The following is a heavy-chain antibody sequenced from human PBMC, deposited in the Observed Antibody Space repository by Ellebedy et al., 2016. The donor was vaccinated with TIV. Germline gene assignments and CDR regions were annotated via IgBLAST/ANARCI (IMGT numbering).Heavy chain of an antibody. CDR1: GYKFNNNW. D-gene: IGHD2-8*02. CDR2: IWPGDSDT. V-gene: IGHV5-51*01. Sequence: PGGSLRLSCKGSGYKFNNNWIAWVRQMPGKGLEWVGIIWPGDSDTRYSPSFQGHVTISVDKSVSTAYLQWSSLRTSDTAIYFCARQGGSYWANLDSWGQGTRVTVSS. CDR3: ARQGGSYWANLDS. J-gene: IGHJ4*02.